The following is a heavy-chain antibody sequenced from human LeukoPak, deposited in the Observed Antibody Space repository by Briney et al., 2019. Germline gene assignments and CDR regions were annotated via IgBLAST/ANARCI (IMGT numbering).Heavy chain of an antibody. V-gene: IGHV3-74*01. J-gene: IGHJ4*02. CDR3: VRDFRSADY. CDR1: GFTFSNYC. Sequence: GGSLRLSCAASGFTFSNYCMHWVRQIPGKGLVWVSRICPDGTVTNYADSVKGRFTIPRDNAKNMVFLQMNSLRADDTAVYYCVRDFRSADYWGQGILVTVSS. CDR2: ICPDGTVT.